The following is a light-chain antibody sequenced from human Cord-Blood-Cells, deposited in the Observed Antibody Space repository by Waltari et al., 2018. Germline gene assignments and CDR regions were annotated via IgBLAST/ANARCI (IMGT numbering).Light chain of an antibody. J-gene: IGKJ1*01. Sequence: EIVLTQSPGTLSLSPGERATLPCRASQSVSSSYLAWYQQKPGQAPGLLIYGASSRATGIPDRFSGSGSGTDFTLTISRLEPEDFAVYYCQQYGSSPWTFGQGTKVEIK. CDR3: QQYGSSPWT. V-gene: IGKV3-20*01. CDR2: GAS. CDR1: QSVSSSY.